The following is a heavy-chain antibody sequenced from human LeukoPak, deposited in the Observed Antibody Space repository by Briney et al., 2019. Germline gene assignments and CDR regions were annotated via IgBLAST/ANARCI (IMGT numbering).Heavy chain of an antibody. Sequence: SETLSFTCKVSGDSVSSDSYYWSWIRQPPGQGLEWIGYIHNSGSTKYNASLKSRLTISVDTSKNQFSLEVTSVTAADTAVYYCARTNYGDYNWFDPWGQGTLVTVSS. J-gene: IGHJ5*02. CDR1: GDSVSSDSYY. CDR3: ARTNYGDYNWFDP. D-gene: IGHD4-17*01. V-gene: IGHV4-61*01. CDR2: IHNSGST.